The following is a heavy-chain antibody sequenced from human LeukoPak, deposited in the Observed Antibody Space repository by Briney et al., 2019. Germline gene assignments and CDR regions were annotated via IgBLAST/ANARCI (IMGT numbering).Heavy chain of an antibody. CDR3: ARDPPYSSSHPPD. CDR1: GFTFSSYG. CDR2: IRYDGSNK. Sequence: PGGSLRLSCAASGFTFSSYGMHCVRQAPGKGLEWVAFIRYDGSNKYYADSVKGRFTISRDNSKNTLYLQMNSLRAEDTAVYYCARDPPYSSSHPPDWGQGTLVTVSS. D-gene: IGHD6-13*01. V-gene: IGHV3-30*02. J-gene: IGHJ4*02.